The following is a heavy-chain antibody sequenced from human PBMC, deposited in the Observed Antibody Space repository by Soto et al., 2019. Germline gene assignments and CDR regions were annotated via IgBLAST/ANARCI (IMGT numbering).Heavy chain of an antibody. CDR3: AREMASDAFDS. Sequence: VQLVESGGGVVQPGRSLRLSCAASGFTFSSYGMHWVRQAPGKGLEWVAVVWYDGSNKYYADSVKGRVTISRNNYNNTLYLQMNSLRAEDTDVYYYAREMASDAFDSWGQGRMVTVSS. CDR2: VWYDGSNK. D-gene: IGHD2-8*01. V-gene: IGHV3-33*01. CDR1: GFTFSSYG. J-gene: IGHJ3*02.